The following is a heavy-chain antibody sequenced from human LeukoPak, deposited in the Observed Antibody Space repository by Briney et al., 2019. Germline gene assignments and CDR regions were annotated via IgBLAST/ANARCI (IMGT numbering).Heavy chain of an antibody. V-gene: IGHV1-3*01. J-gene: IGHJ6*02. CDR1: GYILTNYA. Sequence: GASVKVSCGASGYILTNYAVHWVRQAPGQRLEWMGWMNAGKGNTRYSQIFQGRLTISWDTSANTAYMELNRLRSEDTAVYYCARDEVNYYGLDVWGQGTTVTVSS. D-gene: IGHD2-21*01. CDR3: ARDEVNYYGLDV. CDR2: MNAGKGNT.